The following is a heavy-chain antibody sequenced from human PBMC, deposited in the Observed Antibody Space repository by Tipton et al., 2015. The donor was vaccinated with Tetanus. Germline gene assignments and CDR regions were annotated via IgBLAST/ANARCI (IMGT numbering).Heavy chain of an antibody. CDR2: IKQDGSEK. Sequence: SLRLSCAASGFTFSSYSMNWVRQAPGKGLEWVANIKQDGSEKYYVDSVRGRFTISRDNAKNSLYLQMKSLRAEDTAVYYCAREGLAVATLSGFCDYWGQGTLVTVSS. V-gene: IGHV3-7*01. CDR3: AREGLAVATLSGFCDY. CDR1: GFTFSSYS. J-gene: IGHJ4*02. D-gene: IGHD6-19*01.